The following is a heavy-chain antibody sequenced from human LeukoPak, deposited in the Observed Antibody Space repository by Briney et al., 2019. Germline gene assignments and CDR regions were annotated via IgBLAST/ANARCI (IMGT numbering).Heavy chain of an antibody. V-gene: IGHV3-23*01. J-gene: IGHJ4*02. CDR3: AGVGYGSGSRIDN. CDR2: ISGSGGST. D-gene: IGHD3-10*01. Sequence: PGGSLRLSCAASGFTFSSYAMSWVRQAPGKGLEWVSAISGSGGSTYYADSVKGRFTISRDNSKNTLYLQMNSLRAEDTAVYYCAGVGYGSGSRIDNWGQGTLVTVSS. CDR1: GFTFSSYA.